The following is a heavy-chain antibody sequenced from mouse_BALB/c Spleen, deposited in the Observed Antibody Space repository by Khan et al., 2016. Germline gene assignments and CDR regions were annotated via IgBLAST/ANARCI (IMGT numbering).Heavy chain of an antibody. Sequence: EVQLVESGPGLVKPSQSLSLTCTVTGYSITSDYAWNWIRQFPGNKLEWMGYISYSGSTSYNPSLKSRISITRDTSKSQFFLQLNSVTTEDTATDYWAINWDEEDYWGQGTLVTVSA. D-gene: IGHD4-1*02. CDR2: ISYSGST. CDR3: AINWDEEDY. J-gene: IGHJ3*01. CDR1: GYSITSDYA. V-gene: IGHV3-2*02.